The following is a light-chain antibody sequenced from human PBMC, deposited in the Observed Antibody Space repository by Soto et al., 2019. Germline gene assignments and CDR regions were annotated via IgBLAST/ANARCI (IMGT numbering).Light chain of an antibody. J-gene: IGKJ2*01. CDR3: QQFSNSPPLYT. CDR2: GAS. CDR1: QSVSSSS. Sequence: EIVLTQSPGTLSLSPGERATLSCRASQSVSSSSLAWYQQKPGQAPRLLIYGASSRATGIPDRFSGSGSGTDFTLTSSRLEPEDFAVFYCQQFSNSPPLYTFGQGTKLEI. V-gene: IGKV3-20*01.